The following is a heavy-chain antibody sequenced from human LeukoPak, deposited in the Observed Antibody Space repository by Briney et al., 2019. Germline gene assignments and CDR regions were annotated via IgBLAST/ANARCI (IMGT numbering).Heavy chain of an antibody. Sequence: GGFLRLSCAASGFTFSTYSMNWVRQAPGKGLERVSSISSSSSYIYYADSVKGRFTISRDNAKNSLYLQMNSLRAEDTAVYYCARAPKFDWLLSNFDYWGQGNLVTVSS. CDR2: ISSSSSYI. J-gene: IGHJ4*02. CDR1: GFTFSTYS. CDR3: ARAPKFDWLLSNFDY. V-gene: IGHV3-21*01. D-gene: IGHD3-9*01.